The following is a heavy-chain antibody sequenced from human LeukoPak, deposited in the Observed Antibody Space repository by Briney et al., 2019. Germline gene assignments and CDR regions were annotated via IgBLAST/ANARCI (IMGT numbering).Heavy chain of an antibody. Sequence: GGSLRLSCPASGFTFRSYWMHWVRPAPAKGLVWVSRINSDESSTSYADSVKGRLTISRENAKNTLYLQMNSLSAEETSVYYCARSRGGYPQRYGMDVWGEGTTVTVSS. CDR2: INSDESST. V-gene: IGHV3-74*01. CDR1: GFTFRSYW. CDR3: ARSRGGYPQRYGMDV. J-gene: IGHJ6*01. D-gene: IGHD3-16*01.